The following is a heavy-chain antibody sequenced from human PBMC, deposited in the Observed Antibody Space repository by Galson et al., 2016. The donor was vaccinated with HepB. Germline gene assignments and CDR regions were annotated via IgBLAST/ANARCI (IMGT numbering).Heavy chain of an antibody. V-gene: IGHV1-69*13. D-gene: IGHD4-17*01. CDR3: ARARRPYGDYPFDL. CDR1: GGTFNNYG. J-gene: IGHJ4*02. CDR2: IIPIFGPA. Sequence: SVKVSCKAFGGTFNNYGISWVRQAPGQGLEWIGGIIPIFGPANYAQNFQGRVTITADESPSTVYMEVSSLRSEDTAVFYCARARRPYGDYPFDLWGQGTLVTVSS.